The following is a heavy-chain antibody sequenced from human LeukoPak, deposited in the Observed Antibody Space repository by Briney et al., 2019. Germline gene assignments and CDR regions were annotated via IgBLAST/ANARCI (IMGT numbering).Heavy chain of an antibody. CDR3: ARDAPGNTALDY. V-gene: IGHV3-43*02. J-gene: IGHJ4*02. D-gene: IGHD5-18*01. CDR2: ISGDGGST. CDR1: GFTFDDYA. Sequence: PGGSLRLSCAASGFTFDDYAMHWVRQAPGKGLEWVSLISGDGGSTYYADSVKGRFTISRDNAKNTLYLQMNSLRAEDTAVYYCARDAPGNTALDYWGQGTLVTVSS.